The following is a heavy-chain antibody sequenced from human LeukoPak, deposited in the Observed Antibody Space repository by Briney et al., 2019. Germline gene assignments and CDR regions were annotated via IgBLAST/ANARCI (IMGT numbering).Heavy chain of an antibody. V-gene: IGHV1-69*04. CDR3: ARDPLDDYGSGSFWNDY. CDR1: GGTFSSYA. J-gene: IGHJ4*02. D-gene: IGHD3-10*01. CDR2: IIPILGIA. Sequence: ASVKVSCKASGGTFSSYAISWVRQAPGQGLEWMGSIIPILGIANYAQKFQGRVTITADKSTSTAYMELSSLRSEDTAVYYCARDPLDDYGSGSFWNDYWGQGTLVTVSS.